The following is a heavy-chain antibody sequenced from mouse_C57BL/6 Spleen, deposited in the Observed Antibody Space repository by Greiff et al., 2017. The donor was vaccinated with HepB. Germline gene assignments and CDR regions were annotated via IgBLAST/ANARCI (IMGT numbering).Heavy chain of an antibody. J-gene: IGHJ4*01. CDR3: TREGNYGAMDY. V-gene: IGHV5-9-1*02. D-gene: IGHD2-1*01. CDR1: GFTFSSYA. CDR2: ISSGGDYI. Sequence: EVKVEESGEGLVKPGGSLKLSCAASGFTFSSYAMSWVRQTPEKRLEWVAYISSGGDYIYYADTVKGRFTISRDNARNTLYLQMSSLKSEDTAMYYCTREGNYGAMDYWGQGTSVTVSS.